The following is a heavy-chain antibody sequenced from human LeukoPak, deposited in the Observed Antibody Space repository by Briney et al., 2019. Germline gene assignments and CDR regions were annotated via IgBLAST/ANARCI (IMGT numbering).Heavy chain of an antibody. J-gene: IGHJ3*02. Sequence: SETLSLTCAVYGGSFSGYYWSWIRQPPGKGLEWIGEINHSGSTNCNSSLKSRVTMSVDTSKDQFSLKLRSVTAADTAVYFCARVVYRYGYAFDIWGQGTVVTVSS. CDR1: GGSFSGYY. V-gene: IGHV4-34*01. CDR2: INHSGST. D-gene: IGHD5-18*01. CDR3: ARVVYRYGYAFDI.